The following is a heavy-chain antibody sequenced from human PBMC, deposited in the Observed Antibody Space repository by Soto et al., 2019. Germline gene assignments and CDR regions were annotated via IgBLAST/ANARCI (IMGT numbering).Heavy chain of an antibody. Sequence: SVNFSCKASGGTFSSYAISWVRQAPGQGLEWMGGIIPIFGTANYAQKFQGRVTITADESTSTAYMELSSLRSEDTAVYYCARIRSSGYLDYYYYGMDVWGQGTTVTVSS. CDR1: GGTFSSYA. V-gene: IGHV1-69*13. CDR2: IIPIFGTA. CDR3: ARIRSSGYLDYYYYGMDV. D-gene: IGHD3-22*01. J-gene: IGHJ6*02.